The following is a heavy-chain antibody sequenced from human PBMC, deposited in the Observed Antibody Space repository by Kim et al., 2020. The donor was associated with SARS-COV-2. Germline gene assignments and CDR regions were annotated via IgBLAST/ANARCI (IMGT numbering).Heavy chain of an antibody. D-gene: IGHD7-27*01. Sequence: SETLSLTCAVYGGSFSGYYWSWIRQPPGKGLEWIGEINHSGSTNYNPSLKSRVTISVDTSKNQFSLKLSSVTAADTAVYYCARELGNHDAFDIWGQGTM. CDR1: GGSFSGYY. CDR3: ARELGNHDAFDI. J-gene: IGHJ3*02. V-gene: IGHV4-34*01. CDR2: INHSGST.